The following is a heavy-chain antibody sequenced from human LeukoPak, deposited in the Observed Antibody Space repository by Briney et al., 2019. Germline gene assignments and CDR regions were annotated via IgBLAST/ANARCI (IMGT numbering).Heavy chain of an antibody. CDR3: ARVVGRYYKVDF. Sequence: SETLSLTCAVYGGSFSEYYWTWIRQPPGKGLEWIGEINDSGNTNYKSSLKSRATISVDTSKNQFSLKLTSVTAAATAVYYCARVVGRYYKVDFWGRGTPVTVSP. J-gene: IGHJ4*02. V-gene: IGHV4-34*01. CDR1: GGSFSEYY. D-gene: IGHD1-26*01. CDR2: INDSGNT.